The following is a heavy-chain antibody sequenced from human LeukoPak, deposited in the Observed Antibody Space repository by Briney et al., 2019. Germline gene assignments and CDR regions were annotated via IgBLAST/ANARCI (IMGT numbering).Heavy chain of an antibody. CDR1: GYTFTSYA. Sequence: ASVKVSCKASGYTFTSYAMHWVRQAPGQRLEWMGWISAGNGNTKYSQKFQGRVTITRDTSASTAYMELSSLRSEDTAVYYCAREDYDILTGYSYDAFDIWGQGTMVTVSS. V-gene: IGHV1-3*01. CDR3: AREDYDILTGYSYDAFDI. CDR2: ISAGNGNT. D-gene: IGHD3-9*01. J-gene: IGHJ3*02.